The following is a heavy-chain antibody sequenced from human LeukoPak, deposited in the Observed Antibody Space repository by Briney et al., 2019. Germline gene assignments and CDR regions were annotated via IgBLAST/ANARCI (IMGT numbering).Heavy chain of an antibody. CDR3: ARGEYSSPDY. CDR1: GGSFSGYY. J-gene: IGHJ4*02. D-gene: IGHD6-6*01. CDR2: INHSGST. V-gene: IGHV4-34*01. Sequence: PSETPSLTCAVYGGSFSGYYWSWIRQPPGKGLEWIGEINHSGSTNYNPSLKSRVTISVDTSKNQFSLKLSSVTAADTAVYYCARGEYSSPDYWGQGTLVTVSS.